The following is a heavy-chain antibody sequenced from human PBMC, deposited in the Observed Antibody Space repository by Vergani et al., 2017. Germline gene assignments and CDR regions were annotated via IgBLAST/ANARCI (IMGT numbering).Heavy chain of an antibody. CDR3: ARDLRLLYNRFDP. J-gene: IGHJ5*02. CDR1: GFTSNQYG. Sequence: QVQLVESGGGVVQPGRSLRLSSAASGFTSNQYGMHWVCQAPGKGLEWVAVTWYDGNNKQYADSVKGRFTISRDNSKSTMYLQKNSLRDEDTGVYYCARDLRLLYNRFDPWGQGTLVTVSS. D-gene: IGHD1-14*01. CDR2: TWYDGNNK. V-gene: IGHV3-33*01.